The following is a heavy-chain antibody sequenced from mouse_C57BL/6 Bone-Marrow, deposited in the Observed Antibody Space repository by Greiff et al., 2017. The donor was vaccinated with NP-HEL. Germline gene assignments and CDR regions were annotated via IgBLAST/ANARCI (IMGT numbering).Heavy chain of an antibody. J-gene: IGHJ2*01. Sequence: EVKLMESGGGLVKPGGSLKLSCAASGFTFSSYAMSWVRQTPEKRLEWVATISDGGSYTYYPDNVKGRFTISRDNAKNNLYLQMSHLNSEDTAMYYCARRELFYYFDYWGQGTTLTVSS. CDR3: ARRELFYYFDY. CDR2: ISDGGSYT. CDR1: GFTFSSYA. V-gene: IGHV5-4*03.